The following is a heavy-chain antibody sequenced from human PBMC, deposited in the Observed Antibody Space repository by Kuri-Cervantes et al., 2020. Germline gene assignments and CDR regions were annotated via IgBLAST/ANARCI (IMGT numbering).Heavy chain of an antibody. CDR3: AKDIVPAALYGMDV. CDR2: ISYDGSNK. Sequence: GESLKISCAASGFTFSSYGMHWVRQAPGKGLEWVAVISYDGSNKYYADSVKGRFTISRDNSKNTPYLQMNSLRAEDTAVYYCAKDIVPAALYGMDVWGQGTTVTVSS. J-gene: IGHJ6*02. V-gene: IGHV3-30*18. CDR1: GFTFSSYG. D-gene: IGHD2-2*01.